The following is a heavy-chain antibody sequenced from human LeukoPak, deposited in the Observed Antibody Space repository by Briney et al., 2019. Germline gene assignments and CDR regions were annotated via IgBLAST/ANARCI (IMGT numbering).Heavy chain of an antibody. J-gene: IGHJ4*02. CDR2: IDHSGTT. Sequence: SETLSLTCTVSGYSISSGYYWGWIRQSPGKGLEWIGSIDHSGTTFYYPSLTSRVTISVDTSRNQFSLKLSSVTAADTAVYYCARGGIGRDYWGQGTLVTVSS. V-gene: IGHV4-38-2*02. D-gene: IGHD1-26*01. CDR1: GYSISSGYY. CDR3: ARGGIGRDY.